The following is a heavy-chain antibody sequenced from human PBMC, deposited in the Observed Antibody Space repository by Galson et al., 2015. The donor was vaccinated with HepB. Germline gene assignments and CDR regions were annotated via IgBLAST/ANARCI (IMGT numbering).Heavy chain of an antibody. CDR2: INPNSGGT. J-gene: IGHJ6*02. CDR1: GYTFTGYY. CDR3: ASIIVVVTAYYYGMDV. Sequence: SVKVSCKASGYTFTGYYMHWVRQAPGQGLEWMGRINPNSGGTNYAQKFQGRVTMTRDTSISTAYMELSRLRSDDTAVYYCASIIVVVTAYYYGMDVWGQGTTVTVSS. V-gene: IGHV1-2*06. D-gene: IGHD3-22*01.